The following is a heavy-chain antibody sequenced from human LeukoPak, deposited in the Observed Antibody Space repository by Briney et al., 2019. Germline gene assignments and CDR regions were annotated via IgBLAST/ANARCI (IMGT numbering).Heavy chain of an antibody. V-gene: IGHV1-2*02. CDR1: GYTFTGYY. CDR2: INPNSGGT. Sequence: ASVKVSCKASGYTFTGYYMHWVRQAPGQGLEWMGWINPNSGGTNYAQKFQGRVTMTRDTSISTAYMEPSRLRSDDTAVYYCARDQRVGSSSVNWFDPWGQGTLVTVSS. J-gene: IGHJ5*02. CDR3: ARDQRVGSSSVNWFDP. D-gene: IGHD6-6*01.